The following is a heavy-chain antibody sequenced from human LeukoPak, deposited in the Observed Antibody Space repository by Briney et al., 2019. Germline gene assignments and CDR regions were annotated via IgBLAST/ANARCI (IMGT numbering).Heavy chain of an antibody. J-gene: IGHJ4*02. D-gene: IGHD3-3*01. CDR3: AREGGFGVVISGLGY. V-gene: IGHV3-21*01. Sequence: GGSLRLSCAASGFIFSSYSMNWVRQAPGKGLECVSSISSSSSYIYYADSVKGRFTISRDNAKNSLYLQMNSLRAEDTAVYYCAREGGFGVVISGLGYWGQGTLVTVSS. CDR2: ISSSSSYI. CDR1: GFIFSSYS.